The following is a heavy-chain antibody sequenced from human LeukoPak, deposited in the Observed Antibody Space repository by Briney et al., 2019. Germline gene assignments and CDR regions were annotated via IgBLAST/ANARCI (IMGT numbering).Heavy chain of an antibody. CDR1: GFTFNNYA. V-gene: IGHV3-23*01. CDR2: ITGSGDST. J-gene: IGHJ4*02. Sequence: GGSLRLSCAASGFTFNNYAMSWVRQAPGKGLEWVSTITGSGDSTYYADSVKGRFTISRDKSNNTLYLQMNSLRAEDTAVYYCAKGGRIILQFDYWGQGTLVTVSS. D-gene: IGHD2-15*01. CDR3: AKGGRIILQFDY.